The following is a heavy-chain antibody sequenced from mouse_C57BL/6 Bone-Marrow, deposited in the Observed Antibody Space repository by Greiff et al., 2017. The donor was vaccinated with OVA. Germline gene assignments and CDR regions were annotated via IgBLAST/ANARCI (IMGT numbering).Heavy chain of an antibody. D-gene: IGHD2-3*01. J-gene: IGHJ3*01. CDR1: GFSLTSYG. CDR3: AKRGTGGYYSAWFAY. CDR2: IWSGGST. V-gene: IGHV2-2*01. Sequence: VMLVESGPGLVQPSQSLSITCTVSGFSLTSYGVHWVRQSPGKGLEWLGVIWSGGSTDYNAAFISRLSISKDNSKSQVFFKMNSLRADDTAIYYCAKRGTGGYYSAWFAYWGQGTLVTVSA.